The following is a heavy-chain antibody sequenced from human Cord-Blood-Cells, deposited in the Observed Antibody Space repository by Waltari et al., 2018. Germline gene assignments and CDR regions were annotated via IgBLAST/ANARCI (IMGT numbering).Heavy chain of an antibody. J-gene: IGHJ2*01. CDR1: GYTFTGYY. CDR2: INPHSGGT. Sequence: QVQLVQSGAEVKKPGASVKVSCKASGYTFTGYYMHWVRQAPGQGLEWMGWINPHSGGTNYAQKFQGWVTMTRDTSISTAYMELSRLRSDDTAVYYCARENSPYWYFDLWGRGTLVTVSS. D-gene: IGHD1-7*01. CDR3: ARENSPYWYFDL. V-gene: IGHV1-2*04.